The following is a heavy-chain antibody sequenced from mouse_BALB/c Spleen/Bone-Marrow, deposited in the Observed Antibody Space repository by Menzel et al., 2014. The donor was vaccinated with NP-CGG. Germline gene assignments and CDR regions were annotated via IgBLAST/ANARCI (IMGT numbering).Heavy chain of an antibody. CDR1: GFTFSSYA. V-gene: IGHV5-6-5*01. J-gene: IGHJ4*01. Sequence: EVQLVESGGGLVKPGGSLKLSCAASGFTFSSYAMSWVRQTPEKRLEWVASISSGGSTYYPDSVKGRSTISRDNARNILYLQMSSLRSEDTAMYYCAREEYGQKVYAMDYWGQGTSVTVSS. CDR2: ISSGGST. D-gene: IGHD2-10*02. CDR3: AREEYGQKVYAMDY.